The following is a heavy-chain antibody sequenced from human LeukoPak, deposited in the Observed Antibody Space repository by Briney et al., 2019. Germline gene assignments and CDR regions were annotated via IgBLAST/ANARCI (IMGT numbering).Heavy chain of an antibody. CDR2: IYYGGST. D-gene: IGHD3-10*01. CDR1: NGSISSYDSY. V-gene: IGHV4-30-4*01. Sequence: SETLSLTCTASNGSISSYDSYWSWIRQPPGKGLDWIAYIYYGGSTDSTPSLKSRVTISVDTSKNQFSLRLTSVTAADTAVYYCARVSRGGSGSGAFDIWGQGTMVTVSS. CDR3: ARVSRGGSGSGAFDI. J-gene: IGHJ3*02.